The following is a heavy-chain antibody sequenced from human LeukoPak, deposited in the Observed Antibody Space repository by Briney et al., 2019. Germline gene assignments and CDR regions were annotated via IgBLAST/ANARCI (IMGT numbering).Heavy chain of an antibody. V-gene: IGHV4-34*01. J-gene: IGHJ4*02. Sequence: SETLSLTCAVYGGSFSGYYWSWIRQPPGKGLEWIGEINHSGSTNYNPSLKSRVTISVDTSKNQFSLKLSSVTAADTAVYYCARQALVGATGHDYWGQGTLVTVSS. CDR1: GGSFSGYY. CDR3: ARQALVGATGHDY. D-gene: IGHD1-26*01. CDR2: INHSGST.